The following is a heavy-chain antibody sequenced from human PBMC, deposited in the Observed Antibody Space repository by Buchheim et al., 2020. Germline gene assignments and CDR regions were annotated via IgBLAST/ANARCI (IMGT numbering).Heavy chain of an antibody. V-gene: IGHV4-30-4*08. J-gene: IGHJ3*02. Sequence: QVQLQESGPGLVKPSETLSLTCTVSGGSISSYYWSWIRQPPGKGLEWIGYIYYSGSTYYNPSLKSRVTISVDTSKNQFSLKLSSVTAADTAVYYCARGDYYDSSALDAFDIWGQGT. CDR3: ARGDYYDSSALDAFDI. D-gene: IGHD3-22*01. CDR1: GGSISSYY. CDR2: IYYSGST.